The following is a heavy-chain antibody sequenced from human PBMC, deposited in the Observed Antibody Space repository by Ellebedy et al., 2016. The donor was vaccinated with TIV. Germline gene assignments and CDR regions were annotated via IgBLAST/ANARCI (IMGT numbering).Heavy chain of an antibody. J-gene: IGHJ1*01. CDR2: IHHRGST. CDR3: ARGRGSSYDLPLQH. D-gene: IGHD5-18*01. V-gene: IGHV4-59*11. CDR1: GGSITSHY. Sequence: SETLSLTXTVSGGSITSHYWSWIRQPPGKGLEWIGYIHHRGSTNDNPSLKSRVTISVDTSKHQFSLKLSSVTAADTAVYFCARGRGSSYDLPLQHWGQGTLVIVSS.